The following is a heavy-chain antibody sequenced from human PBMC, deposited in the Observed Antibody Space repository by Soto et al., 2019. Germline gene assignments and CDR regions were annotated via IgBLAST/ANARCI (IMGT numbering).Heavy chain of an antibody. CDR2: ISGSGGST. CDR1: GFTFSTYA. J-gene: IGHJ4*02. CDR3: AKRYSYEGRGHWDY. Sequence: EVQLLESGGGLVQPGGSLRLSCAASGFTFSTYAMSWVRQAPGKGLEWVSAISGSGGSTYYADSVKGRFTISRDKSKNTLYLQVNGLRDEDTAVYYCAKRYSYEGRGHWDYWGQGALVTVSS. V-gene: IGHV3-23*01. D-gene: IGHD3-22*01.